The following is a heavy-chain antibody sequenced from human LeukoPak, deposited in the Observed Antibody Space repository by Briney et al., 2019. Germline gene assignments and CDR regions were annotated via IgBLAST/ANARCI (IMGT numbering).Heavy chain of an antibody. J-gene: IGHJ4*02. Sequence: GGSLRLSCAASGFTFSSYAMSWVRQAPGKGLERVSAISGSGGSTYYADSVKGRFTISRDDSENTLYLQMNSLRAEDTAIYYCTREEAYFDSLLAYYFDYWGQGTLVTVSP. D-gene: IGHD3-9*01. CDR1: GFTFSSYA. CDR2: ISGSGGST. CDR3: TREEAYFDSLLAYYFDY. V-gene: IGHV3-23*01.